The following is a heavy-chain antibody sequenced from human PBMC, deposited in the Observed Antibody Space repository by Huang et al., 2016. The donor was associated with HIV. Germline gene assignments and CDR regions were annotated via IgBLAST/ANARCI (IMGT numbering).Heavy chain of an antibody. CDR2: VCCGGNT. J-gene: IGHJ3*01. CDR1: GGSVNSGDYY. V-gene: IGHV4-39*01. Sequence: QLQLQESGPGLVRPSATLSLTCSVSGGSVNSGDYYWGWIRQPPGKGLEWIASVCCGGNTFYNPSLKSRVSMSVDTSKKRFSLNLSSVTAADTAVYFCARLPFDYVWGTQRQTALDELDVWGQGTMVTVSS. CDR3: ARLPFDYVWGTQRQTALDELDV. D-gene: IGHD3-16*01.